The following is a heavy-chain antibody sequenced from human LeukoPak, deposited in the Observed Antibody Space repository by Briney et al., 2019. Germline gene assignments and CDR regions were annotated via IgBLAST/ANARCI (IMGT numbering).Heavy chain of an antibody. CDR2: MYDSGST. J-gene: IGHJ5*02. Sequence: MYDSGSTNYNPSLKSRVTISVDTSKNQFSLKLSSVTAADTAVYYCARGRDYYDSSGRNWFDPWGQGTLVTVSS. D-gene: IGHD3-22*01. V-gene: IGHV4-59*09. CDR3: ARGRDYYDSSGRNWFDP.